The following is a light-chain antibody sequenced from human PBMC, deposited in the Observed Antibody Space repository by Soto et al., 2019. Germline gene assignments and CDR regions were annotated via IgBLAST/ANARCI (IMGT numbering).Light chain of an antibody. V-gene: IGKV1-39*01. Sequence: DIQMTQSPSSLSASVGDRVTITCRASQSISSYLNWYQQKPGKAPKLLIYAASSLQSRVPLRFSGSVSGTDFTLTISSLQPEDFATYYCQHSYITPWTFGQGTKVEIK. CDR2: AAS. J-gene: IGKJ1*01. CDR3: QHSYITPWT. CDR1: QSISSY.